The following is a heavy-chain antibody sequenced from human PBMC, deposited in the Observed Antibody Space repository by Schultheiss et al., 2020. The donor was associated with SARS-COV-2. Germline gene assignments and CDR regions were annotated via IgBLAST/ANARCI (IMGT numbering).Heavy chain of an antibody. Sequence: GGSLRLSCAASGFTFSSYGMHWVRQAPGKGLEWVALIWYDGSNKYYADSVKGRFTISRDNSKNTLYLQMNSLRAEDTAVYYCAKGYTVTTRSAFDIWGQGTMVTVSS. V-gene: IGHV3-33*06. D-gene: IGHD4-17*01. CDR2: IWYDGSNK. CDR3: AKGYTVTTRSAFDI. CDR1: GFTFSSYG. J-gene: IGHJ3*02.